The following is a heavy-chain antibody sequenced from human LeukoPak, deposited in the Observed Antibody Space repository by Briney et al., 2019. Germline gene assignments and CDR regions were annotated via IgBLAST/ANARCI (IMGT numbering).Heavy chain of an antibody. J-gene: IGHJ4*02. CDR3: ARGPHSSGWYLDY. V-gene: IGHV1-2*02. Sequence: AAVKDSCKASGYTFTGYYMHWVRQAPGQGLEWMGWINPNSGGTNYAQKFQGRVTMTRDTSISTAYMELSRLRSDDTAVYYCARGPHSSGWYLDYWGQGTLVTVSS. CDR2: INPNSGGT. D-gene: IGHD6-19*01. CDR1: GYTFTGYY.